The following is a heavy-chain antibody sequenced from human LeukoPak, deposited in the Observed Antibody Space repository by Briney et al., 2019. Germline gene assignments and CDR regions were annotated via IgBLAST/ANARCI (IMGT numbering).Heavy chain of an antibody. D-gene: IGHD2-2*01. Sequence: KPSETLSLTCAVSGGSISSSNWWSWVRQPPGKGLEWIGEIYHSGSTNYNPSLKSRVTISVDKSKNQFSLKLSSVTAADTAVYYCARDPYCSSTSCPGYFDYWGQGTLVTVSS. CDR2: IYHSGST. CDR1: GGSISSSNW. V-gene: IGHV4-4*02. CDR3: ARDPYCSSTSCPGYFDY. J-gene: IGHJ4*02.